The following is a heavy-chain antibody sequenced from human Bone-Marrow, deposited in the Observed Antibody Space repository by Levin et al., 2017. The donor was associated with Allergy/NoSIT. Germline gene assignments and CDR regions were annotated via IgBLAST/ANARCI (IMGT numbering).Heavy chain of an antibody. CDR2: IYYSGST. V-gene: IGHV4-39*01. Sequence: SETLSLTCTVSGGSISSSSYYWGWIRQPPGTGLEWIGSIYYSGSTYYNPSLKSRVTISVDTSKNQFSLKLSSVTAADTAVYYCASQSIAVALFYRSVTFDIWGQGTMVTVSS. CDR1: GGSISSSSYY. CDR3: ASQSIAVALFYRSVTFDI. D-gene: IGHD6-19*01. J-gene: IGHJ3*02.